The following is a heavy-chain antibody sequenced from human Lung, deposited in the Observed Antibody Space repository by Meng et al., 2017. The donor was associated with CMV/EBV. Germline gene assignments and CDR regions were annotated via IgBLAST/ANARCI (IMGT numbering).Heavy chain of an antibody. J-gene: IGHJ4*01. CDR1: GFSFSRYD. Sequence: CPASGFSFSRYDMHWVRQIPAPGLQWVAHIWVDGRHTNYADSVKGRFTISRDNSKKTVYLQLLNLRTEDTAVYYCAKVGGYASMYDYWGRGTLVTVSS. CDR2: IWVDGRHT. D-gene: IGHD3-22*01. CDR3: AKVGGYASMYDY. V-gene: IGHV3-33*06.